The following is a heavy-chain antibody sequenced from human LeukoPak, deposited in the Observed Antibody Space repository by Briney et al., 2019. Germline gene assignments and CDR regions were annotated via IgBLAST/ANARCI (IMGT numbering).Heavy chain of an antibody. CDR1: GFTLSSFG. CDR3: AKGGGYYDSRLDY. CDR2: ISYDGSNK. D-gene: IGHD3-22*01. Sequence: GGSLRLSCAASGFTLSSFGMHWVRQAPGKGLEWVAIISYDGSNKYYADSVKGRFTISRDNSKNTLYLQMKSLRAEDTAVYYCAKGGGYYDSRLDYWGQGTLVTVSS. V-gene: IGHV3-30*18. J-gene: IGHJ4*02.